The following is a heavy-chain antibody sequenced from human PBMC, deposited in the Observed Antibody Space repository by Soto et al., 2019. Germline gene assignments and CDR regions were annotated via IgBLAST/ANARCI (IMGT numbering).Heavy chain of an antibody. CDR3: ARDIEISQAGPTWYYYGMDV. V-gene: IGHV1-3*01. CDR2: INAGNGNT. CDR1: GYSLTSDA. D-gene: IGHD1-26*01. Sequence: ASVKVDCKASGYSLTSDAMHWVRQAPGQRLEWMGWINAGNGNTKYSQKFQGRVTITRDTSASTAYMELSSLRSEDTAVYYCARDIEISQAGPTWYYYGMDVWGQGTTVTVSS. J-gene: IGHJ6*02.